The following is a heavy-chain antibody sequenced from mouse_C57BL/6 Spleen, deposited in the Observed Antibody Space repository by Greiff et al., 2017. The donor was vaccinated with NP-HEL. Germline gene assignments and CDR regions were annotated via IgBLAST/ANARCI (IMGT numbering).Heavy chain of an antibody. D-gene: IGHD2-9*01. CDR3: ARTYYGYDAGYAMDY. CDR2: ISSGSSTI. V-gene: IGHV5-17*01. Sequence: EVQGVESGGGLVKPGGSLKLSCAASGFTFSDYGMHWVRQAPEKGLEWVAYISSGSSTIYYADTVKGRFTISRDNAKNTLFLQMTSLRSEDTAMYYCARTYYGYDAGYAMDYWGQGTSVTVSS. J-gene: IGHJ4*01. CDR1: GFTFSDYG.